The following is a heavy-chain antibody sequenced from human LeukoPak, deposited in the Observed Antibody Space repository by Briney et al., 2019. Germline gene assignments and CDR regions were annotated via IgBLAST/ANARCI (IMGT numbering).Heavy chain of an antibody. CDR3: ARDRCSSTSCYRGFDY. J-gene: IGHJ4*02. V-gene: IGHV1-18*01. Sequence: ASVNVSCKASGYTFTSYGISWVRQAPGQGLEWMGWISAYNGNTNYAQKLQGRVTMTTDTSTSTAYMELRSLRSDDTAVYYCARDRCSSTSCYRGFDYWGQGTLVTVSS. CDR2: ISAYNGNT. CDR1: GYTFTSYG. D-gene: IGHD2-2*01.